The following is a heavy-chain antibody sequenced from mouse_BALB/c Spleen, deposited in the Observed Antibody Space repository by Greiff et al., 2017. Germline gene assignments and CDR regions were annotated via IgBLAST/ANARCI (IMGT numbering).Heavy chain of an antibody. CDR1: GFTFSSYG. D-gene: IGHD4-1*01. Sequence: EVKLMESGGDLVKPGGSLKLSCAASGFTFSSYGMSWVRQTPDKRLEWVATISSGGSYTYYPDSVKGRFTISRDNAKNTLYLQMSSLKSEDTAMYTSARQKTGTGYFDYWGRGTTLTVSS. CDR3: ARQKTGTGYFDY. V-gene: IGHV5-6*01. CDR2: ISSGGSYT. J-gene: IGHJ2*01.